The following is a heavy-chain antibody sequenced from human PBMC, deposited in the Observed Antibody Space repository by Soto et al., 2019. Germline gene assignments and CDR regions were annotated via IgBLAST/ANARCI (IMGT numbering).Heavy chain of an antibody. V-gene: IGHV4-31*03. Sequence: QVQLQESGPGLVKPSQTLSLTCTVSDGSISSGGYYWSWIRQHPGKGVEWIGYIYYSGSTYYNPSIKGRVTISVDTSKNQFSLKLSSVTAADTAVYYCAGVDGYDFRWFDPWGQGTLVTVSS. J-gene: IGHJ5*02. CDR1: DGSISSGGYY. CDR3: AGVDGYDFRWFDP. CDR2: IYYSGST. D-gene: IGHD5-12*01.